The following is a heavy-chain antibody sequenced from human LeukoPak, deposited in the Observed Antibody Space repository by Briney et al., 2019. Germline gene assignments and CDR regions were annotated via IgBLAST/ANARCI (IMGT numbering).Heavy chain of an antibody. CDR1: GFTVSSNY. D-gene: IGHD3-10*01. CDR3: ARERGRGVISPYFDQ. Sequence: GGSLRLSCAAAGFTVSSNYMSWVRQARGRGLEWVSVIYSGGDTRYADSVKGRFTISRDNSKNTLYLQMNSLRAEDTALYYCARERGRGVISPYFDQWGQGTPVTVSS. V-gene: IGHV3-66*01. CDR2: IYSGGDT. J-gene: IGHJ4*02.